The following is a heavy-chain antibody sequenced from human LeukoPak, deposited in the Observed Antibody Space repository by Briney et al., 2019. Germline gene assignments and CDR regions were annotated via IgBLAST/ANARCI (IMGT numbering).Heavy chain of an antibody. J-gene: IGHJ6*03. CDR3: ARIPIVVVPAAILYYYYYMDV. V-gene: IGHV3-30*04. Sequence: PGGSLRLSCAASGFTFSSYAMHWVRQAPGKGLEWVAVISYDGSNKYYADSVKGRFTVSRDNAKNSLYLQMNSLRAEDTAVYYCARIPIVVVPAAILYYYYYMDVWGKGTTVTVSS. D-gene: IGHD2-2*01. CDR1: GFTFSSYA. CDR2: ISYDGSNK.